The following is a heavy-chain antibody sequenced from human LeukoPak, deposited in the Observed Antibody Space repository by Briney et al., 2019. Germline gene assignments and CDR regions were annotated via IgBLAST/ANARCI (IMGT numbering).Heavy chain of an antibody. CDR2: ISGSGGST. J-gene: IGHJ4*02. V-gene: IGHV3-23*01. D-gene: IGHD4-17*01. CDR3: ATYGDYEYYFDY. Sequence: GGSLRLSCAASGFTFSTYAMSWVRQAPGKALEWVSGISGSGGSTYYADSVKGRFTISRDNSKNTLYLQMNSLRAEDTAVYYCATYGDYEYYFDYWGQGTLVTVSS. CDR1: GFTFSTYA.